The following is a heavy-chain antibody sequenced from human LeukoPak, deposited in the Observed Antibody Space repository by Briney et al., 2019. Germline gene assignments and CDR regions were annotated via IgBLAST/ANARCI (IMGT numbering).Heavy chain of an antibody. V-gene: IGHV3-74*01. J-gene: IGHJ4*02. CDR1: GFTFSSYW. D-gene: IGHD1-26*01. Sequence: GGSLRLSCAASGFTFSSYWMHWVRQAPGKGLVWVSRINSDGSSTSYADSVKDRFTISRDNSKNTLYLQMNSLRAEDTAVYYCAKSPSGSYYDFDYWGQGTLVTVSS. CDR2: INSDGSST. CDR3: AKSPSGSYYDFDY.